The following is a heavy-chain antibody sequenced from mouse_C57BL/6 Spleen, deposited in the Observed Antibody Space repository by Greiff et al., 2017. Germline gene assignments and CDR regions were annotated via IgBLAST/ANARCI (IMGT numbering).Heavy chain of an antibody. CDR3: AAGGLRRQGDAMDY. D-gene: IGHD2-4*01. CDR1: GFSLTSYG. V-gene: IGHV2-2*01. J-gene: IGHJ4*01. Sequence: QVQLQQSGPGLVQPSQSLSITCTVPGFSLTSYGVHWVRQSPGKGLEWLGVIWSGGSTDYNAAFISRLSISKDNSKSQVFFKMNSLQADDTAIYYCAAGGLRRQGDAMDYWGQGTSVTVSS. CDR2: IWSGGST.